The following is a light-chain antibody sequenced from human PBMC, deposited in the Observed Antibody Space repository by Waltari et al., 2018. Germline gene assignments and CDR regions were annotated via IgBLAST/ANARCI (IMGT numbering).Light chain of an antibody. CDR3: SSKTSASGV. Sequence: QSALTQPASVSGSPGQSITISCTGTSADVGGYNYVSWYQQYQGRAPQLLIYVVSFRPSGISNRFSGSKSGNTATLTISGLQAEDEADYYCSSKTSASGVFGTGTTVTVL. CDR1: SADVGGYNY. J-gene: IGLJ1*01. V-gene: IGLV2-14*01. CDR2: VVS.